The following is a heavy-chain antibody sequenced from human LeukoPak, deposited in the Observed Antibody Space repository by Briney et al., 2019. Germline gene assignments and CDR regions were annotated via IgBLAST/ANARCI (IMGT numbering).Heavy chain of an antibody. CDR3: ARVIGGDSDDAFDI. J-gene: IGHJ3*02. Sequence: GGSLRLSCAASGLTFSDYYMSWIRQAPGKGLEWVSYISSSGSTIYYADSVKGRFTISRDNAKNSLYLQMNSLRAEDTAVYYCARVIGGDSDDAFDIWGQGTMVTVSS. CDR2: ISSSGSTI. D-gene: IGHD2-21*02. V-gene: IGHV3-11*01. CDR1: GLTFSDYY.